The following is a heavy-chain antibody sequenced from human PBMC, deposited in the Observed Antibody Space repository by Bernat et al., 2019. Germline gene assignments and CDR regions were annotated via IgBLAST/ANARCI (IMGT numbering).Heavy chain of an antibody. D-gene: IGHD5-18*01. CDR3: AREDTAMVTLDYYYGMDV. CDR2: ISSSSSYI. J-gene: IGHJ6*02. CDR1: GFTFSSYS. Sequence: EVQLVESGGGLVKPVGSLRLSCAASGFTFSSYSMNWVRQAPGKGLEWVSTISSSSSYIYYADAVKGRFTISRDNAKNSLYLQMNSLRAEDTAVYYCAREDTAMVTLDYYYGMDVWGQGTTVTVSS. V-gene: IGHV3-21*01.